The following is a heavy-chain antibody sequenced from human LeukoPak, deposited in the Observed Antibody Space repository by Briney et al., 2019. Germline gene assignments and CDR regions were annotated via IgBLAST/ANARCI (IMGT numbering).Heavy chain of an antibody. V-gene: IGHV3-66*02. Sequence: PGGSLRLSCAASEFSVGSNYMTWVRQAPGKGLEWVSLIYSGGSTYYADSVKGRFTISRDNSKNTLYLQMNSLRAEDTAVYYCAKDRYGIAYDYWGQGTLVTVSS. CDR2: IYSGGST. D-gene: IGHD1-1*01. J-gene: IGHJ4*02. CDR3: AKDRYGIAYDY. CDR1: EFSVGSNY.